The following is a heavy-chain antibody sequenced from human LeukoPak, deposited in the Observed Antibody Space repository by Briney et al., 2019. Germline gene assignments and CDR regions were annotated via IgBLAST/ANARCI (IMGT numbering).Heavy chain of an antibody. CDR1: GFTFTSYD. D-gene: IGHD5-18*01. CDR2: MNPNSGNT. V-gene: IGHV1-8*01. J-gene: IGHJ5*02. Sequence: ASVKVSCKASGFTFTSYDINWVRQATGQGLEWMGWMNPNSGNTGYAQKFQGRVTMTRNTFISTAYMELSSLRSEDTAVYYCAREVDTAMTDPWGQGTLVTVSS. CDR3: AREVDTAMTDP.